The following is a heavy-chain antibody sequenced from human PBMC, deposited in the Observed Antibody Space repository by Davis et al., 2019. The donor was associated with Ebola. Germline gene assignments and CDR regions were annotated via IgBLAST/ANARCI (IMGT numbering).Heavy chain of an antibody. CDR1: GYTFTSYD. CDR2: ISAYNGNT. Sequence: ASVKVSCKASGYTFTSYDISWVRQAPGQGLEWMGWISAYNGNTNYAQKLQGRVTMTTDTSTSTAYMELRSLRSDDTAVYYCARDPIPINWNYHYYYGMDVWGQGTTVTVSS. D-gene: IGHD1-7*01. CDR3: ARDPIPINWNYHYYYGMDV. V-gene: IGHV1-18*01. J-gene: IGHJ6*02.